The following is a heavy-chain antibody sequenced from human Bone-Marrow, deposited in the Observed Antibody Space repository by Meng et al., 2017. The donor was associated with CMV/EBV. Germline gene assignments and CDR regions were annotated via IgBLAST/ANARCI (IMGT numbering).Heavy chain of an antibody. CDR2: IYYSGST. Sequence: GSLRLSCTVSGSSVSSGSYYWSWIRQPPGKGLEWIGYIYYSGSTNYNPSLKSRVTISVDTSKNQFSLKLSSVTAADTAVYYCAGAERTVTTSNYYYGMDVWGQGTTVTVSS. V-gene: IGHV4-61*01. J-gene: IGHJ6*02. D-gene: IGHD4-17*01. CDR1: GSSVSSGSYY. CDR3: AGAERTVTTSNYYYGMDV.